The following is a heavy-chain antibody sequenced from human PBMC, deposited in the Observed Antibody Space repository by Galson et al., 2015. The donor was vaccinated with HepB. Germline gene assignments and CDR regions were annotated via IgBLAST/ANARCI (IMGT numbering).Heavy chain of an antibody. D-gene: IGHD3-22*01. V-gene: IGHV3-48*03. J-gene: IGHJ4*02. CDR3: ARERVGDSSGYLAY. CDR2: ISSSGGIIK. CDR1: GFTFSGYE. Sequence: SLRLSCAASGFTFSGYEMNWVRQAPGKGLEWISYISSSGGIIKYYADSVKGRFTVSRDNAKNSVYLQMDSLRGEDTAVYFCARERVGDSSGYLAYWGQGTPVTVSS.